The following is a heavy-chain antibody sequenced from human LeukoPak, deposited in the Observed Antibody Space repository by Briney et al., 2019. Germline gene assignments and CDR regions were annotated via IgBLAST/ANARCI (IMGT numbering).Heavy chain of an antibody. V-gene: IGHV3-11*01. CDR3: ARGDSSGVPDY. D-gene: IGHD3-22*01. Sequence: PGGSLRLSCAASGFTFGDSFMNWIRQAPGKGLEWLSYISHSGSNLDYAESVRGRFTISRDNADHSLYLQINSLRAEDAAVYYCARGDSSGVPDYWGQGTLVTVSS. CDR1: GFTFGDSF. CDR2: ISHSGSNL. J-gene: IGHJ4*02.